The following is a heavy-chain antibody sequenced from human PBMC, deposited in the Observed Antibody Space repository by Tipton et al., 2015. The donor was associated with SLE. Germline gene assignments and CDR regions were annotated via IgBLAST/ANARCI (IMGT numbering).Heavy chain of an antibody. CDR1: GGSISSGSYY. V-gene: IGHV4-61*02. CDR2: IYTSGST. D-gene: IGHD3-16*01. CDR3: VRGGPGRPDY. J-gene: IGHJ4*02. Sequence: TLSLTCTVSGGSISSGSYYWSWIRQPAGKGLEWIGRIYTSGSTNYNPSLKSRVTISVDTSKNQFSLKMRSVTAADTAVYYCVRGGPGRPDYWGQGTLVTVSS.